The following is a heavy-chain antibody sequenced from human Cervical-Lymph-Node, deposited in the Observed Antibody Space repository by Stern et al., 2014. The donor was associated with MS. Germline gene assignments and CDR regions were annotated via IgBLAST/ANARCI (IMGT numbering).Heavy chain of an antibody. CDR3: ARGIYRYGGLTAMYNWFDP. Sequence: QLQLQESGPGLVKPSQTLSLTCTVSGGFISSGGYYWSWIRQHPGKGLEWIGYIYYSGNTYYKPSLKSRVTISIDTSKNQFSLKLSSVTAADTAVYYCARGIYRYGGLTAMYNWFDPWGQGTLVTVSS. CDR2: IYYSGNT. V-gene: IGHV4-31*03. D-gene: IGHD1-14*01. CDR1: GGFISSGGYY. J-gene: IGHJ5*02.